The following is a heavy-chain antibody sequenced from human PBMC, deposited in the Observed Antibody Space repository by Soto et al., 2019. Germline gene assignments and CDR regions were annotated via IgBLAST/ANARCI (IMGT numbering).Heavy chain of an antibody. CDR3: ARSIVVVTALDY. Sequence: ASVKVSCKASGYTFTSYDINWVRQATGQGLEWMGWINASSGNTKYAQKFQGRVTITRDTSASTAYMELSSLRSEDTAVYYCARSIVVVTALDYWGQGTLVTVSS. CDR1: GYTFTSYD. CDR2: INASSGNT. D-gene: IGHD2-21*02. J-gene: IGHJ4*02. V-gene: IGHV1-3*01.